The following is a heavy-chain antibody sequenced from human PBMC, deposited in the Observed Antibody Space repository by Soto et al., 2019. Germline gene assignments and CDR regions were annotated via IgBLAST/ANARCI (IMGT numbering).Heavy chain of an antibody. CDR3: ARGNIVVVSTGDDYYYYFMDV. D-gene: IGHD2-2*01. CDR1: GGTFSSYA. J-gene: IGHJ6*03. Sequence: SVKVSCKASGGTFSSYAISWVRQAPGQGLEWMGGIIPIFGTANYAQKFQGRVTITADESTSTAYMELSSLRSEDTAVYYCARGNIVVVSTGDDYYYYFMDVWGKGTTVTVSS. V-gene: IGHV1-69*13. CDR2: IIPIFGTA.